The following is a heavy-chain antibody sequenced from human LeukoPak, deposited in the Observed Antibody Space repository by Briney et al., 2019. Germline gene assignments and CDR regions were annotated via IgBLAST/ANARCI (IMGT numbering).Heavy chain of an antibody. Sequence: HTGGSLRLSCAASGFTFSSYSMNWVRQAPGKGLEWVSYISSSSSTIYYADSVKGRFTISRDNAKNSLYLQMNSLRAEDTAVYYCARARYYDFWSGQYYFDYWGQGTLVTVSS. CDR2: ISSSSSTI. CDR1: GFTFSSYS. J-gene: IGHJ4*02. V-gene: IGHV3-48*01. D-gene: IGHD3-3*01. CDR3: ARARYYDFWSGQYYFDY.